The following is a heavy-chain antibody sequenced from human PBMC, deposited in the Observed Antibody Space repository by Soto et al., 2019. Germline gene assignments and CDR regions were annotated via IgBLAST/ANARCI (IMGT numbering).Heavy chain of an antibody. J-gene: IGHJ4*02. D-gene: IGHD2-2*01. CDR3: ARELYCGSTRCNAPFDY. CDR2: ISRYGDST. CDR1: GFTFTSYA. V-gene: IGHV3-64*01. Sequence: GGSLRLSCAASGFTFTSYAMHWVRLAPGRGLEYVSGISRYGDSTYYANSVKGRFTISRDTSKNTLYLQMGSLRAEDMAVYYCARELYCGSTRCNAPFDYWGQGTLVTVSS.